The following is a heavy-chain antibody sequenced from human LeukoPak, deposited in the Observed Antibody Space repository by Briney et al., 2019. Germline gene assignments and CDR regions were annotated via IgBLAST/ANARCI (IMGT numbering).Heavy chain of an antibody. CDR2: INHSGST. Sequence: SSETLSLTCTVSGGSISSYYWSWIRQPPGKGLEWIGEINHSGSTNYNPSLKSRVTISVDTSKNQFSLKLSSVTAADTAVYYCARGNSSTSFDYWGQGTLVTVSS. CDR3: ARGNSSTSFDY. D-gene: IGHD6-13*01. J-gene: IGHJ4*02. CDR1: GGSISSYY. V-gene: IGHV4-34*01.